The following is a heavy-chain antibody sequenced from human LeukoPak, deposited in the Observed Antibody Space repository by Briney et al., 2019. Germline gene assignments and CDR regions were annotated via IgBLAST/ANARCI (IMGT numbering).Heavy chain of an antibody. V-gene: IGHV3-21*01. CDR1: KFTFSAYT. Sequence: GGSLRLSCAASKFTFSAYTMHWVRQAPGKGLEWVSCIHSANGYIYHADSVKGRFTISRDNAESSLYLQMTSLRAEDTAVYYCASSCSAGNCPFDTWGQGTLVTVSS. CDR2: IHSANGYI. D-gene: IGHD2-15*01. CDR3: ASSCSAGNCPFDT. J-gene: IGHJ5*02.